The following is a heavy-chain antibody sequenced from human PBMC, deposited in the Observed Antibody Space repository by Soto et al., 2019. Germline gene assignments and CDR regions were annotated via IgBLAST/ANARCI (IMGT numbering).Heavy chain of an antibody. V-gene: IGHV1-69*01. CDR2: IIPIFGTA. CDR1: GGTFSSYA. D-gene: IGHD2-8*01. CDR3: ASGNDVVLMVYATSYYYGMDV. J-gene: IGHJ6*02. Sequence: QVQLVQSGAEVKKPGSSVKVSCKASGGTFSSYAISWVRQAPGQGLEWMGGIIPIFGTANYAQKFQGRVTITADESTSTAHMELSSLRSEDKAVYYCASGNDVVLMVYATSYYYGMDVWGQGTTFTGSS.